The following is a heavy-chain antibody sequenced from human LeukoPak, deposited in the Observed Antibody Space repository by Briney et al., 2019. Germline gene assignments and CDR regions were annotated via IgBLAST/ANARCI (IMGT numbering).Heavy chain of an antibody. V-gene: IGHV1-2*02. D-gene: IGHD3-22*01. CDR2: INPNSGGT. Sequence: GASVKVSCKASGYTFTGYYMHWVRQAPGQGLEWMGWINPNSGGTNYAQKFQGRVTMTRDTSISTAYMELSRLRSDDTAVYYCAREQNYGSSGYYYDFGDWGQGTLVTVPS. CDR1: GYTFTGYY. CDR3: AREQNYGSSGYYYDFGD. J-gene: IGHJ4*02.